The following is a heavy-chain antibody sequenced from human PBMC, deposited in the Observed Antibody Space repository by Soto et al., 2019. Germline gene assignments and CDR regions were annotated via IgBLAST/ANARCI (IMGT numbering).Heavy chain of an antibody. D-gene: IGHD6-6*01. CDR2: IYWDDDK. V-gene: IGHV2-5*02. CDR3: DRTEYSISSFDY. CDR1: GFSLSTDDVG. Sequence: GPTLVNPTQTLTLTCTFSGFSLSTDDVGVGWIRQPPGKTLDWITVIYWDDDKRNSPPLKSRPTITKYTDKNHVLLTMTNVDPVETATYICDRTEYSISSFDYWGQGALVTVSS. J-gene: IGHJ4*02.